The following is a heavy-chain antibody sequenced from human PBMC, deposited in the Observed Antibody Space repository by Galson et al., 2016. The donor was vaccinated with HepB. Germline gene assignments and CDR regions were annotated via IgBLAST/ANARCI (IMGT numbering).Heavy chain of an antibody. J-gene: IGHJ4*02. D-gene: IGHD6-13*01. CDR3: ARVRSSWYYFDY. CDR2: ISSNGGST. Sequence: SLRLSCAASGFAFSNYWISWVRQAPGKGPEYVSSISSNGGSTYYTDSVKGRFTISRDNSKNTLYLQMSSLRAEDTAVYYCARVRSSWYYFDYWGQGTLVTVSS. V-gene: IGHV3-64D*06. CDR1: GFAFSNYW.